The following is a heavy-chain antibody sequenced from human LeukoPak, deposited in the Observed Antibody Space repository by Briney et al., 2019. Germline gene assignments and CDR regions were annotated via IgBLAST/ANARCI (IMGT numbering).Heavy chain of an antibody. Sequence: GRSLRLSCAASGFTFSNAWMSWVRQAPGKGLEWVGRIKSKTDGGTTDYAAPVKGRFTISRGDSKNTLYLQMNSLKTEDTAVYYCTTDVKYYYGSGSYYNYWGQGTLVTVSS. J-gene: IGHJ4*02. CDR2: IKSKTDGGTT. CDR3: TTDVKYYYGSGSYYNY. V-gene: IGHV3-15*01. D-gene: IGHD3-10*01. CDR1: GFTFSNAW.